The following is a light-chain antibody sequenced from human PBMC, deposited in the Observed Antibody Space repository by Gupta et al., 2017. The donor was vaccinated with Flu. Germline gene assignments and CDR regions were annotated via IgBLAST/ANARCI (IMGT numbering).Light chain of an antibody. Sequence: PSFLSASVGDRVAMTCRASQDISPSLAWYQQKTGEGPKLLIYAESTLHTEVPSRFSGSGSGTEFTLTISSLQPEDFGIYYCQQVDRYPVTFGGGTKVEIK. J-gene: IGKJ4*01. CDR3: QQVDRYPVT. CDR1: QDISPS. CDR2: AES. V-gene: IGKV1-9*01.